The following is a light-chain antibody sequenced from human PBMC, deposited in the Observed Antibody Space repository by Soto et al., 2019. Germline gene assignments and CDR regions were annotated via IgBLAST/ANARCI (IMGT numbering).Light chain of an antibody. J-gene: IGKJ5*01. CDR1: QSVSSSY. Sequence: EIVLTQSPGTLSLSPGERATLSCMASQSVSSSYLAWYQQKPGQSPRLLIYGASSRATGIPDRFSGSGSGTDFTLTISRLEPEDFAVHYCQQYGSSPSITFGQGTRLEIK. CDR3: QQYGSSPSIT. CDR2: GAS. V-gene: IGKV3-20*01.